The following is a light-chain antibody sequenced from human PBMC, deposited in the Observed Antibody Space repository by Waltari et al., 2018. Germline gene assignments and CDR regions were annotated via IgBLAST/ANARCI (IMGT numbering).Light chain of an antibody. Sequence: LVLTQSPGTLSFSPGERPTLSCRASQSVGRTLAWYQKRPGQAPRLLIYGASTRATASPDRFSGSGSGTDFSLTISRLEPEDFAVYYCQHYVRLPVTFGQGTTVEIK. CDR1: QSVGRT. CDR2: GAS. CDR3: QHYVRLPVT. J-gene: IGKJ1*01. V-gene: IGKV3-20*01.